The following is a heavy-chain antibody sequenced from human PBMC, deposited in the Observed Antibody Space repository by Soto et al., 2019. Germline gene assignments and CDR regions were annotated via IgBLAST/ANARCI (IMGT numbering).Heavy chain of an antibody. J-gene: IGHJ6*02. Sequence: QVQLVQSGAEVKKPGSSVKVSCKASGGTFSSYAISWVRQAPGQGLEWMGGIIPIFGTANYAQKFQGRVTITADESTSTAYMELSSLRSEDTAVYYCARENGDYTPGYYYGMDVWGQGTTVTVSS. CDR3: ARENGDYTPGYYYGMDV. CDR1: GGTFSSYA. D-gene: IGHD4-17*01. CDR2: IIPIFGTA. V-gene: IGHV1-69*01.